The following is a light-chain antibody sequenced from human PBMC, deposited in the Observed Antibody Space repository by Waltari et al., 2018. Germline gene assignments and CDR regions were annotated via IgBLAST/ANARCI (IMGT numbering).Light chain of an antibody. CDR2: YDS. J-gene: IGLJ2*01. V-gene: IGLV3-21*04. Sequence: SYVLTQPPSVSVAPGKTARITCWGNNIGSKSVHWYQQKPGQAPVLVIYYDSDRPSGIPERFSGSNSGNTATLTISRVEAGDEADYYCQVWDSSSDHHVVFGGGTKLTVL. CDR1: NIGSKS. CDR3: QVWDSSSDHHVV.